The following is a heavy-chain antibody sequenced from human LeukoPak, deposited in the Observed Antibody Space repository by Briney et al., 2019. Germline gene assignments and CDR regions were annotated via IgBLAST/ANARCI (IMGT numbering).Heavy chain of an antibody. CDR2: ISYDGSNK. D-gene: IGHD2-2*01. CDR3: ARGSGGRTIWVVVPAAQSSNYYYYGMDV. CDR1: GFTFNSYA. Sequence: GGSLRLSCAASGFTFNSYAMHWVRQAPGKGLEWVAVISYDGSNKYYADSVKGRFTISRDNSKNTLYLQMNSLRAEDTAVYYCARGSGGRTIWVVVPAAQSSNYYYYGMDVWGQGTTVTVSS. J-gene: IGHJ6*02. V-gene: IGHV3-30-3*01.